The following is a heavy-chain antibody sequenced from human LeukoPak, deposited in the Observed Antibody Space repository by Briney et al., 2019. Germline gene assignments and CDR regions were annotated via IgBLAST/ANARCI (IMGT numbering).Heavy chain of an antibody. CDR2: IYYSGST. Sequence: SETLSLTCTVSGGSISSYYWSWIRQPPGKGLEWIGYIYYSGSTNYNPSLKSRVTISVDTSKNQFSLKLSSVTAADTAVYYCARAGILTGYYYFDYWGQGTLVTVSS. J-gene: IGHJ4*02. V-gene: IGHV4-59*01. D-gene: IGHD3-9*01. CDR1: GGSISSYY. CDR3: ARAGILTGYYYFDY.